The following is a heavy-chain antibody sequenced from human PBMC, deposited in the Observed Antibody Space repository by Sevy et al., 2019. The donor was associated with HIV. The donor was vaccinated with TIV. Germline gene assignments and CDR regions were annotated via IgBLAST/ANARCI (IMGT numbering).Heavy chain of an antibody. J-gene: IGHJ4*02. V-gene: IGHV3-43D*03. CDR1: GFTFDDYA. CDR2: ISWDGGRA. D-gene: IGHD6-19*01. Sequence: GGSLRLSCAASGFTFDDYAMHWVRQAPGKGLEWVSLISWDGGRAYYEDSVKGRFTISRDNSKNSLYLQMNSLKAEDTALYYCAKDIRGMAGRESHFDYWGQGTLVTVSS. CDR3: AKDIRGMAGRESHFDY.